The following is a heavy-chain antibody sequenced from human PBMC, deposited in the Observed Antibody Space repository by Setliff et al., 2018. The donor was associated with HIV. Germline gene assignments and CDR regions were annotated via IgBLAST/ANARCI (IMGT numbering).Heavy chain of an antibody. CDR2: INHSGST. V-gene: IGHV4-34*01. J-gene: IGHJ5*02. CDR3: ARGERYSSSWYEGDNGFDP. CDR1: GGSFSGYY. D-gene: IGHD6-13*01. Sequence: SETLSLTCAVYGGSFSGYYWSWIRQPPGKGLEWIGEINHSGSTNYNPSLKSRVSISVDTSTNHFSLKLTSVTAADTAVYYCARGERYSSSWYEGDNGFDPWGQGTLVTVSS.